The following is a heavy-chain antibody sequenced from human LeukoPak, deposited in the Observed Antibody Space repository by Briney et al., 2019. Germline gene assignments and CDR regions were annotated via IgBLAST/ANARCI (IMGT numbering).Heavy chain of an antibody. D-gene: IGHD3-3*02. CDR3: ARVGDHFHWYLDL. V-gene: IGHV3-23*01. CDR2: ISASGTST. J-gene: IGHJ2*01. Sequence: GGSLRLSCAASGFTFSSYAMSWVRQAPGKGLEWVSAISASGTSTYYADSVKGRFTISRDSSKNTLFLQMNDLRAEDTAVYYCARVGDHFHWYLDLWGRGTLVTVSS. CDR1: GFTFSSYA.